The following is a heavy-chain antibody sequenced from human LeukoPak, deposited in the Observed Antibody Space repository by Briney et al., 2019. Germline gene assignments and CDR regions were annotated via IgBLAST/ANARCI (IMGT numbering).Heavy chain of an antibody. V-gene: IGHV1-69*13. D-gene: IGHD3-22*01. CDR3: ARDQSYYYDSSSYWDRGNYYYGMDV. J-gene: IGHJ6*02. Sequence: GASVKVSCTASGGTFSSYAISWVRQAPGQGLEWMGGIIPIFGTANYAQKFQGRVTITADESTSTAYMELSSLRSEDTAVYYCARDQSYYYDSSSYWDRGNYYYGMDVWGQGTTVTVSS. CDR2: IIPIFGTA. CDR1: GGTFSSYA.